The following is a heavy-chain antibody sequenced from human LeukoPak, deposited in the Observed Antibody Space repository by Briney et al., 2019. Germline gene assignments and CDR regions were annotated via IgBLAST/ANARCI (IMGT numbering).Heavy chain of an antibody. CDR3: ARVLTSGWYRYFDY. CDR2: INPNSGGT. J-gene: IGHJ4*02. D-gene: IGHD6-19*01. Sequence: ASVKLSCKASGYTFTGYYMHWVRQAPGQGLEWMGCINPNSGGTNYAQKFQGRVTMTRDTSISTAYMELSRLRSDDTAVYYCARVLTSGWYRYFDYWGQGTLVTVSS. V-gene: IGHV1-2*02. CDR1: GYTFTGYY.